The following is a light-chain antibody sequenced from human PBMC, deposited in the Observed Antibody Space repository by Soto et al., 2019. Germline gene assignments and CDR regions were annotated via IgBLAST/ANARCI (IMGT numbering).Light chain of an antibody. J-gene: IGLJ3*02. CDR3: AAWDDSLNGWV. CDR1: SGHSSYA. Sequence: QLVLTQSPSASASLGASVKLTCTLSSGHSSYAIAWHQKQPGKGPRYLMDLNNDGSHSKGDGIPDRFSGSSSGAERYLIISSLQSEDEADYYCAAWDDSLNGWVFGGGTKLTVL. V-gene: IGLV4-69*01. CDR2: LNNDGSH.